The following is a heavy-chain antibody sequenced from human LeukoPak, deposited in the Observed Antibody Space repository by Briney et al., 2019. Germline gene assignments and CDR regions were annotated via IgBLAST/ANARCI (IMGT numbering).Heavy chain of an antibody. J-gene: IGHJ6*02. CDR2: VYGGGST. CDR1: AFTVSNSY. D-gene: IGHD3-10*01. V-gene: IGHV3-66*02. CDR3: ARDRLTMVRGMGLDV. Sequence: PGGSLRLSCAASAFTVSNSYMSWVRQAPTKGLEWVSIVYGGGSTYYADSVKGRFTISRDNSNNTLYLQMNSLRAEDTAVYYCARDRLTMVRGMGLDVWGQGTTVTVSS.